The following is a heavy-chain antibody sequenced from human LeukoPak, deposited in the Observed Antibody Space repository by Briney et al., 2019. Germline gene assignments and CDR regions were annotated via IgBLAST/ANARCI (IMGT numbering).Heavy chain of an antibody. D-gene: IGHD5-18*01. J-gene: IGHJ4*02. CDR3: ARTKEGLWLIHPVDY. V-gene: IGHV4-34*01. CDR1: GGSFSGYY. CDR2: INHSGST. Sequence: SETLSLTCAVYGGSFSGYYWSWIRQPPGKGLEWIGEINHSGSTNYNPSLKSRVTISVDTSKNQFSLKLSSVTAADTAVYYCARTKEGLWLIHPVDYWGQGTLVTVSS.